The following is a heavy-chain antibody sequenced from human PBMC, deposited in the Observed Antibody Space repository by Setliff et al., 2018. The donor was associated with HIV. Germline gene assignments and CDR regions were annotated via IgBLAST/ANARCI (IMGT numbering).Heavy chain of an antibody. CDR3: AKGAGSYGDYTFDY. CDR2: IYSTGST. CDR1: GASITSHY. V-gene: IGHV4-59*11. J-gene: IGHJ4*02. D-gene: IGHD4-17*01. Sequence: SETLSLTCTVSGASITSHYWSWIRQSPGRELEWIGYIYSTGSTNYNPSLQSRVSISMDASKNKFSLKVTSVTSADTGVYYCAKGAGSYGDYTFDYWGQGKRVTVSS.